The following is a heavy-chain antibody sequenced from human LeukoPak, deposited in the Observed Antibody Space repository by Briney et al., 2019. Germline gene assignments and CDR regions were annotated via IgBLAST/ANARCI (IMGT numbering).Heavy chain of an antibody. J-gene: IGHJ5*02. CDR1: GFTVRSNY. D-gene: IGHD5-18*01. Sequence: PGGSLRLSCAASGFTVRSNYMTWVRQAPGKGLEWVSVMYSGDSTYYDDSVKGRFTISRDNSKNTLDLQMNSLRDEDTGAYYCARADGYSSWFVHWGQGTLVTVFS. V-gene: IGHV3-53*01. CDR3: ARADGYSSWFVH. CDR2: MYSGDST.